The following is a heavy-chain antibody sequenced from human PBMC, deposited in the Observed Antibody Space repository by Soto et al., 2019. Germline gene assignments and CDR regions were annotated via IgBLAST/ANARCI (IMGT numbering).Heavy chain of an antibody. V-gene: IGHV4-30-2*01. D-gene: IGHD3-3*01. J-gene: IGHJ5*02. Sequence: SDTLSLTCSLSVGSSISVVYSLRFIRQPPGNCLEWIGYIYHSGSTYYNQSLKSRVTISVERSKNQFSLKLSSVTAADTAVYYCARGVRFLEWLSRYKCFEHRGNGNMVTVS. CDR2: IYHSGST. CDR1: VGSSISVVYS. CDR3: ARGVRFLEWLSRYKCFEH.